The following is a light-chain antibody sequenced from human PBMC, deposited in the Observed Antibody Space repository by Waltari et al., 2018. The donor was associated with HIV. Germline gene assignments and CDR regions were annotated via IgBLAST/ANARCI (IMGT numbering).Light chain of an antibody. CDR3: ASFTGDNTVM. CDR1: DSDFGLYNF. J-gene: IGLJ3*02. Sequence: VSGLPGQSTTISCTGGDSDFGLYNFVSWYQQHSGKPPRLILYDVDSRASGVSDRFSGSMSGNTASLTISGLRAEDEAHYYCASFTGDNTVMFGGGTEVTVL. V-gene: IGLV2-14*03. CDR2: DVD.